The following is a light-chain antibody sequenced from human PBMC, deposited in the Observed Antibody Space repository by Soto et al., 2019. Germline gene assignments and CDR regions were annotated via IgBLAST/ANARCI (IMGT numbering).Light chain of an antibody. CDR2: GVS. Sequence: EIVMTQSPVTLSVSPGERATLSCRASQSVRSTYLAWYQQKPGQAPRLLIFGVSNRAAGIPARFSGSGSGTEFTLTISSLQYEDFEVYYCQQYGDWPRTLGGGTTVDIK. V-gene: IGKV3-15*01. CDR1: QSVRSTY. J-gene: IGKJ4*01. CDR3: QQYGDWPRT.